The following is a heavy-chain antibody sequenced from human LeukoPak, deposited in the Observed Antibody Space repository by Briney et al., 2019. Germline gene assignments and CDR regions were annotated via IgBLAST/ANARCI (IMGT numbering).Heavy chain of an antibody. CDR2: IYYSGST. V-gene: IGHV4-59*01. D-gene: IGHD3-10*01. CDR3: ARDTRGGFGNDAFDI. Sequence: SETLSLTCTVSGGSISSYYRSWIRQPPGKGLEWIGYIYYSGSTNYNPSLKSRVTISVDTSKNQFSLKLSSVTAADTAVYYCARDTRGGFGNDAFDIWGQGTMVTVSS. CDR1: GGSISSYY. J-gene: IGHJ3*02.